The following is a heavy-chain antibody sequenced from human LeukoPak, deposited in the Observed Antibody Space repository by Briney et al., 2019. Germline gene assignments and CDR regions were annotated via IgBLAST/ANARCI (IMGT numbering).Heavy chain of an antibody. CDR2: ISGSGGST. CDR3: AKDPGNDYDSSGFARPGDYYYYYMDV. V-gene: IGHV3-23*01. J-gene: IGHJ6*03. Sequence: GGSLRLSCAASGFTFSSYAMSWVRQAPGKGLEWVSAISGSGGSTYYADSVKGRFTISRDNSKNTLYLQMNSLRAEDTAVYYCAKDPGNDYDSSGFARPGDYYYYYMDVWGKGTTVTVSS. D-gene: IGHD3-22*01. CDR1: GFTFSSYA.